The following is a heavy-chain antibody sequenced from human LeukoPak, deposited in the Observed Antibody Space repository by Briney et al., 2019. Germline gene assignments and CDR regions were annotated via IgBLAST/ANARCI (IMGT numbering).Heavy chain of an antibody. D-gene: IGHD2-15*01. V-gene: IGHV4-34*01. J-gene: IGHJ4*02. CDR3: AISHKWLLLDY. CDR1: GASFSGYY. CDR2: INHSGIT. Sequence: SETLSLTCAFYGASFSGYYWRWIRQPPGKGLEWIGEINHSGITTYNPSLKSRVTISVDTSKKQFSLKRNSVTAADTAVYYCAISHKWLLLDYWGQGTLVTVSS.